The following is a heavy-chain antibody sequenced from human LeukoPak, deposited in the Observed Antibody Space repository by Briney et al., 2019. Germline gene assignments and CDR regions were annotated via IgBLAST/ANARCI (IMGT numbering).Heavy chain of an antibody. CDR3: AKDTPLCYFDY. Sequence: GGSLRLSCAASGFTFSDYYMNWIRQAPGRGLEWISYISSSGGNINYADSVKGRFTISRDNSKNTLYLQMNSLRADDTAVYYCAKDTPLCYFDYWGQGTLVTVSS. J-gene: IGHJ4*02. D-gene: IGHD3-16*01. CDR2: ISSSGGNI. CDR1: GFTFSDYY. V-gene: IGHV3-11*04.